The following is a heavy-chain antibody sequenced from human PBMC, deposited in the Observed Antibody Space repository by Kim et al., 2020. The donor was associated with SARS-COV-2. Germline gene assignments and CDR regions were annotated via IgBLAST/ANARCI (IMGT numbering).Heavy chain of an antibody. V-gene: IGHV3-30*01. J-gene: IGHJ4*02. CDR3: ARSIAAAGTNDY. Sequence: YSVDSVTGRFTISRDNSKNTLYLQMNSLRAEDTAVYYCARSIAAAGTNDYWGQGTLVTVSS. D-gene: IGHD6-13*01.